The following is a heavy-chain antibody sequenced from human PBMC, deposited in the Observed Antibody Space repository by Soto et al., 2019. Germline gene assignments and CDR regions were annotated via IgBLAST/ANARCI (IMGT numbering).Heavy chain of an antibody. CDR1: GFTFSSYA. CDR2: ISGSGGST. CDR3: AKRPALWFGEWYYYYYMDV. D-gene: IGHD3-10*01. J-gene: IGHJ6*03. Sequence: GGSLRLSCAASGFTFSSYAMSWVRQAPGKGLEWVSAISGSGGSTYYADSVKGRFTISRDNSKNTLYLQMNSLRAEDTAVYYCAKRPALWFGEWYYYYYMDVWGKGTTVTVSS. V-gene: IGHV3-23*01.